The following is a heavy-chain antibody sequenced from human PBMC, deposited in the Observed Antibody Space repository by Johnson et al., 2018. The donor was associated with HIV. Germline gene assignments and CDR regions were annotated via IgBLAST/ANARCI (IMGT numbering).Heavy chain of an antibody. CDR2: ISFDGTNK. V-gene: IGHV3-30*03. Sequence: QVQLMESGGGVVQPGRSLRLSCAASGFTFSGNAMHWVRQAPGKGLEWVAVISFDGTNKYYADSVKGRFTISRDNSKNSLSLQMNSLRAEDTALYYCARDLGESELGTFEIWGQGTVVTVSS. J-gene: IGHJ3*02. D-gene: IGHD7-27*01. CDR1: GFTFSGNA. CDR3: ARDLGESELGTFEI.